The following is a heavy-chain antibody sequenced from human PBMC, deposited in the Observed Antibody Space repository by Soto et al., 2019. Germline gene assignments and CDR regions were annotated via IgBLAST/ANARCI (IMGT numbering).Heavy chain of an antibody. CDR1: GYTFRNYG. J-gene: IGHJ3*01. CDR3: ARDQLYYNDISGRPLNAFDV. Sequence: GESLRLSCAASGYTFRNYGMNWVRQAPGKGLEWVSYIGIGSSTKYYADSVKGRFTISRDNAKNSLYLQMNSPRAEDTAVYYCARDQLYYNDISGRPLNAFDVWGQGTMVTVSS. V-gene: IGHV3-48*01. D-gene: IGHD3-22*01. CDR2: IGIGSSTK.